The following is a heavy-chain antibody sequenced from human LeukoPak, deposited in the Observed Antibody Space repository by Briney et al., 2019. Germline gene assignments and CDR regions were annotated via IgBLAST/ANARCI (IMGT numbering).Heavy chain of an antibody. CDR2: ISYDGSNK. Sequence: GGSLRLSCAASGFTFSSYGMHWVRQAPGKGLEWVAVISYDGSNKYYADSVKGRFTISRDNSKNTLYLQMNSLKTEDTAVYFCARTYSSSWDSTYFDCWGQGILVTVSS. D-gene: IGHD6-13*01. V-gene: IGHV3-30*03. CDR3: ARTYSSSWDSTYFDC. CDR1: GFTFSSYG. J-gene: IGHJ4*02.